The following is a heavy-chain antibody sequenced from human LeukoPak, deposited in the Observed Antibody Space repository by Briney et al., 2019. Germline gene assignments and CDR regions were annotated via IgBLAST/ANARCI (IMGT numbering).Heavy chain of an antibody. CDR3: ARGDIDH. Sequence: GASVKVSCKTSGYTFNIYYVQWVRQAPGQGLEWMGVIHPNDGGTTYAQKFQGRIIMTSDASTSTTYMELTSLRSDDTAVYYCARGDIDHWGQGTLVTVSS. D-gene: IGHD2-15*01. CDR1: GYTFNIYY. CDR2: IHPNDGGT. J-gene: IGHJ5*02. V-gene: IGHV1-46*02.